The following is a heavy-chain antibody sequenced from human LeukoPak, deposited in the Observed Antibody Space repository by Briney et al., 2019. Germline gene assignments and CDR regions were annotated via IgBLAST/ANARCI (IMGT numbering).Heavy chain of an antibody. CDR2: ISVYNGNT. CDR3: ARVLAGHPGY. Sequence: ASVKVSCKASGYTFASYGISWVRQAPGQGLEWMGWISVYNGNTNYAQKFQGRVTMITDTSTSTAYMELRSLRSDDTAVYYCARVLAGHPGYWGQGTLVTVSS. D-gene: IGHD6-19*01. J-gene: IGHJ4*02. CDR1: GYTFASYG. V-gene: IGHV1-18*01.